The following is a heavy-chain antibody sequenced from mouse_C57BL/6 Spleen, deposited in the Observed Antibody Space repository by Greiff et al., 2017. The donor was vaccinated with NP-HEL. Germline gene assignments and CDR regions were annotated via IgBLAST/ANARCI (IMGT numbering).Heavy chain of an antibody. J-gene: IGHJ1*03. V-gene: IGHV1-64*01. Sequence: QVQLKQPGAELVKPGASVKLSCKASGYTFTSYWMHWVKQRPGQGLEWIGMIHPNSGSTNYNEKFKSKATLTVDKSSSTAYMQLSSLTSEDSAVYYCAGTTVVSHWYFDFWGTGTTVTVSS. CDR1: GYTFTSYW. CDR3: AGTTVVSHWYFDF. D-gene: IGHD1-1*01. CDR2: IHPNSGST.